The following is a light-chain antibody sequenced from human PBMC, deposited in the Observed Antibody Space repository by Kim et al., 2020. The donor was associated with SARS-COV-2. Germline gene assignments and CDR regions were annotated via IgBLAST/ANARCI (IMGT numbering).Light chain of an antibody. CDR1: KLGDKY. J-gene: IGLJ3*02. V-gene: IGLV3-1*01. CDR2: QDS. Sequence: VSHGQTASITCSGDKLGDKYACWYQQKPGQSPVLVIYQDSKRPSGIPERFSGSNSGNTATLTISGTQAMDEADYYCQAWDSSTWVFGGGTQLTVL. CDR3: QAWDSSTWV.